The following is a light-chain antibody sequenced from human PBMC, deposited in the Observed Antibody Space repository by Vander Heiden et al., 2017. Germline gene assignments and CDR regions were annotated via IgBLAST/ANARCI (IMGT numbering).Light chain of an antibody. Sequence: IVLTQSPGTLSFAPGERATLSCRASQSFDSSFLSSYQQKPRQAPSMLISGASSRATGIPDRFIGSGSATDFSLTISRMESEDFAVYYCHQYGNTPQYTFGQGTKLEIK. V-gene: IGKV3-20*01. CDR1: QSFDSSF. CDR2: GAS. CDR3: HQYGNTPQYT. J-gene: IGKJ2*01.